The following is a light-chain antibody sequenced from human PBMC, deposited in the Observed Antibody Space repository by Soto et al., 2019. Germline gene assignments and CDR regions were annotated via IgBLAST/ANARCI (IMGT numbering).Light chain of an antibody. CDR1: QSISSW. CDR2: DAS. V-gene: IGKV1-5*01. Sequence: DIQMTQSPSTLSGSVGDRVTITCRASQSISSWLAWYQQKPGKAPKLLIYDASSLESGAPSRFSGSGSGTDFTLTISCLQSEDFATYYCQQYYSYPSTFGGGTKVDI. CDR3: QQYYSYPST. J-gene: IGKJ4*01.